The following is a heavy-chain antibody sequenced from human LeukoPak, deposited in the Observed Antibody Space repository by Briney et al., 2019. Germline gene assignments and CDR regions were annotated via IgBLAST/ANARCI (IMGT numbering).Heavy chain of an antibody. V-gene: IGHV4-4*02. CDR2: IYHSGST. J-gene: IGHJ4*02. CDR1: GGSISSSNW. CDR3: ARGPESPAIFGVVITKNYFDY. D-gene: IGHD3-3*01. Sequence: PSGTLSLTCAVSGGSISSSNWWSWVRQPPGKGLEWIGEIYHSGSTNYNPSLKSRVTISVDTSKNQFSLKLSSVTAADTAVYYCARGPESPAIFGVVITKNYFDYWGQGTLVTVSS.